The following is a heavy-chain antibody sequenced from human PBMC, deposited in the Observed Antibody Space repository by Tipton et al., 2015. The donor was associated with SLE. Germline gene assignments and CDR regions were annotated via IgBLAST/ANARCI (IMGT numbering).Heavy chain of an antibody. J-gene: IGHJ3*02. Sequence: TLSLTCTVSGGSINSYYWTWVRQPAGKGLEWIGHFHSSGILNYNPSLKSRVTMSGDTSKNQLSLKLNSVTAADTAVYYCARPAVYGDSRGGFDIWGPGTMVTVSS. CDR2: FHSSGIL. CDR3: ARPAVYGDSRGGFDI. CDR1: GGSINSYY. V-gene: IGHV4-4*07. D-gene: IGHD4-17*01.